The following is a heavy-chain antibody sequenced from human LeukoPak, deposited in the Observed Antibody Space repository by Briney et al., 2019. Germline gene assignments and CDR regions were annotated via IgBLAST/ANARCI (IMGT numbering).Heavy chain of an antibody. CDR1: GFTFSTYT. Sequence: GASLRLSCAASGFTFSTYTMNWVRQAPGKGLEWVSTVSDSSDVHYSDSVKGRFTISRDNARNSLYLQMNSLRDEDTAVYYCARHHIQPPHHFDYWGQGTLVPVSS. CDR2: VSDSSDV. J-gene: IGHJ4*02. V-gene: IGHV3-21*04. CDR3: ARHHIQPPHHFDY.